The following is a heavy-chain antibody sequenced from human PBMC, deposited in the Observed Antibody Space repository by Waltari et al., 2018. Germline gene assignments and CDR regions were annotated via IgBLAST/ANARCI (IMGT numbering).Heavy chain of an antibody. CDR3: ARVSGNPVSGGFFDY. V-gene: IGHV4-34*01. CDR1: GGSFSGYY. CDR2: INHSGST. J-gene: IGHJ4*02. D-gene: IGHD2-15*01. Sequence: QVQLQQWGAGLLKPSETLSLTCAVYGGSFSGYYWSWIRQPPGKGLEWIGEINHSGSTNYNPSLKSRVTISVDTSKNQFSLKLSSVTAADTAVYYCARVSGNPVSGGFFDYWGQGTLVTVSS.